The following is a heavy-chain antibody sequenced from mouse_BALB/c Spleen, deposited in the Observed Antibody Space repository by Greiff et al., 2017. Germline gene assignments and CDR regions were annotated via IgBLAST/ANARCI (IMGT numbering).Heavy chain of an antibody. Sequence: EVKLVESGPGLVKPSQSLSLTCSVTGYSITSGYYWNWIRQFPGNKLEWMGYISYDGSNNYNPSLKNRISITRDTSKNQFFLKLNSVTTEDTATYYCAREATANPFAYWGQGTLVTVSA. J-gene: IGHJ3*01. CDR3: AREATANPFAY. CDR2: ISYDGSN. V-gene: IGHV3-6*02. D-gene: IGHD1-2*01. CDR1: GYSITSGYY.